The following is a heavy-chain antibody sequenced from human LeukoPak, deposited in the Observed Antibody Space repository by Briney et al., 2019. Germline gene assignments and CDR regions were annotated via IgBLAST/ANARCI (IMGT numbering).Heavy chain of an antibody. CDR2: IYYTGST. D-gene: IGHD1-26*01. CDR3: ARHGPYLGRLGWFDP. V-gene: IGHV4-59*08. CDR1: XGSISSYY. Sequence: PSETLSLTGTVSXGSISSYYWSWIRQPPGKGLDWIGYIYYTGSTNYNPSLKSRVTISVDTSKNQFSLNLSSVTAADTAVYYCARHGPYLGRLGWFDPWGQGTLVTVSS. J-gene: IGHJ5*02.